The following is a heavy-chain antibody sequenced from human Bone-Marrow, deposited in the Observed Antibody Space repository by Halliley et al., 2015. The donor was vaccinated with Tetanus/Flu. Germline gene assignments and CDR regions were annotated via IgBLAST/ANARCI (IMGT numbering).Heavy chain of an antibody. CDR2: IDPSDSYT. Sequence: WMGRIDPSDSYTKYSPSFQGHVTISVDKSISTAFLQWRSLKASDTAMYYCAGDGSGSFSFDYWGQGTLVTVSS. J-gene: IGHJ4*02. CDR3: AGDGSGSFSFDY. V-gene: IGHV5-10-1*01. D-gene: IGHD3-10*01.